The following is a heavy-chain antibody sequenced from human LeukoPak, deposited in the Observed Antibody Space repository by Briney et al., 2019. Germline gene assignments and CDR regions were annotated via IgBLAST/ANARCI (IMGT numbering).Heavy chain of an antibody. Sequence: GGSLRLSCAASGFTFSSYAMSWVRQAPGKGLEWVSAISGSGGSTYYADSVKGRFTIPRDNSKNTLYLQMNSLRAGDTAVYYCAKDHSSGWHPDAFDIWGQGTMVTVSS. CDR1: GFTFSSYA. CDR2: ISGSGGST. J-gene: IGHJ3*02. V-gene: IGHV3-23*01. CDR3: AKDHSSGWHPDAFDI. D-gene: IGHD6-19*01.